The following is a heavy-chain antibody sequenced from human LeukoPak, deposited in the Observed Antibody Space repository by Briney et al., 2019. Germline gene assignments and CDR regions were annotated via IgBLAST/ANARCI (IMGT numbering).Heavy chain of an antibody. CDR2: IYQSGST. D-gene: IGHD2-15*01. J-gene: IGHJ2*01. Sequence: SETLSLTCSVSGYSISSGYYWGWIRQPPGKGLEWIGSIYQSGSTYYNPSLKSRVTISVDTSNNQFSLKLSSVTAADTAVYYCARDPSGYCSGGTCSSEIRPYWYFDLWGRGTLVTVSS. V-gene: IGHV4-38-2*02. CDR1: GYSISSGYY. CDR3: ARDPSGYCSGGTCSSEIRPYWYFDL.